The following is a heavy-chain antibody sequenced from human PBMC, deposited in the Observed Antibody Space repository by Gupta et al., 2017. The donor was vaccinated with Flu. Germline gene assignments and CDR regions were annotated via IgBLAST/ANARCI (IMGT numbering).Heavy chain of an antibody. Sequence: QVQLVESGGGVVQPGRSLRLSCAASGFTFSSYGRHWVRQAPGKGLEWVAVISYDGSNKYYADSVKGRFTISRDNSKNTLYLQMNSLRAEDTAVYYCAKDGDYDSSGYYWFDYWGQGTLVTVSS. D-gene: IGHD3-22*01. CDR3: AKDGDYDSSGYYWFDY. CDR1: GFTFSSYG. J-gene: IGHJ4*02. V-gene: IGHV3-30*18. CDR2: ISYDGSNK.